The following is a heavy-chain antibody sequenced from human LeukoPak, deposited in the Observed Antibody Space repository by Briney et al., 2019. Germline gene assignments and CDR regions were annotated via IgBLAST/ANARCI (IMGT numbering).Heavy chain of an antibody. D-gene: IGHD6-13*01. CDR3: ARDRPGSSWPKANWFDP. J-gene: IGHJ5*02. Sequence: SVKVSCKASGGTFSSYAISWVRQAPGQGLEWMGRIIPILGIANYAQKFQGGVTITADKSTSTAYMELSSPRSEDTAVYYCARDRPGSSWPKANWFDPWGQGTLVTVSS. CDR1: GGTFSSYA. V-gene: IGHV1-69*04. CDR2: IIPILGIA.